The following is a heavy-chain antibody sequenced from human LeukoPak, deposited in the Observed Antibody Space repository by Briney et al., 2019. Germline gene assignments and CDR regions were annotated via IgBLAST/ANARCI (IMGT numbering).Heavy chain of an antibody. V-gene: IGHV4-30-2*01. CDR1: GGSISSGGYS. D-gene: IGHD6-6*01. CDR2: IYHSGST. J-gene: IGHJ4*02. CDR3: ARAFPFSLYSSSSLVYFDY. Sequence: PSETLSLTCAVSGGSISSGGYSWSWIRQPPGKGLEWIGYIYHSGSTYYNPSLKSRVTISVDRSKNQFSLKLSSVTAADTAVYYCARAFPFSLYSSSSLVYFDYWGQGTLVTVSS.